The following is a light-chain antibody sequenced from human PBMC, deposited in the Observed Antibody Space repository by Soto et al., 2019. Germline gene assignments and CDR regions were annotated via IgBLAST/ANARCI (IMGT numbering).Light chain of an antibody. J-gene: IGKJ5*01. Sequence: DIQMTQSPSFLSASVGDRVTISCRASQAINTYLNWYQQKPGKAPKLLIYGTSDLQNGVRSRFSGGGSGTDFTLTISSLQPEDFATYYCQQSYSTLLITFGQGTRLEV. CDR3: QQSYSTLLIT. V-gene: IGKV1-39*01. CDR1: QAINTY. CDR2: GTS.